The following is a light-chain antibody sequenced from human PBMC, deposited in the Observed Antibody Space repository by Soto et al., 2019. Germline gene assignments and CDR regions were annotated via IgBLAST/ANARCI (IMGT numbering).Light chain of an antibody. Sequence: IVMTQSPATLSVSPCEIATLSCRSSQSVDINLAWYQQKPGQAPRLLIYGASSRATGIPDRFSGSGSGTDFTLTISRLEPEDFAVYYCQQYGSSPSWTFGQGTKVDIK. V-gene: IGKV3-20*01. CDR3: QQYGSSPSWT. J-gene: IGKJ1*01. CDR2: GAS. CDR1: QSVDIN.